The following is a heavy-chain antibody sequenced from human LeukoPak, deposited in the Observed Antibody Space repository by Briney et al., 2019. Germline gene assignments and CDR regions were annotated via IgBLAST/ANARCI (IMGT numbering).Heavy chain of an antibody. CDR2: IISIFGTA. J-gene: IGHJ3*02. CDR1: GGTFSSYA. D-gene: IGHD3-10*01. V-gene: IGHV1-69*01. Sequence: SVKVSCKASGGTFSSYAISWVRQAPGQGLEWMGGIISIFGTANYAQKFQGRVTITADESTSTAYVELSSLRSEDTAVYYCASSRWFGELSRTTGAFDIWGQGTMVTVSS. CDR3: ASSRWFGELSRTTGAFDI.